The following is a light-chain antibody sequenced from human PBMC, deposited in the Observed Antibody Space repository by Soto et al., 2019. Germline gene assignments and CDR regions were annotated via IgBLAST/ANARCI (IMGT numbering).Light chain of an antibody. J-gene: IGKJ2*01. CDR2: GAS. CDR1: QAIFNY. CDR3: HQLNSHLPT. Sequence: DIQLTQSPIFLSASVGDRLTISCRASQAIFNYSAWYQQKPGKAPNLLIFGASTLQSGVRSRFSGSGAGRGLALPISSPHPEDFSAEYCHQLNSHLPTVGQGAK. V-gene: IGKV1-9*01.